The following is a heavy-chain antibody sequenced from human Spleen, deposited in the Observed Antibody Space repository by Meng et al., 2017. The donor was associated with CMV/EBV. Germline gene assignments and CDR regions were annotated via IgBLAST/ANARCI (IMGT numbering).Heavy chain of an antibody. Sequence: GESLKISCAASGFAFRRFGMHWVRQAPGKGLECVSVIYSGDRTYYADSVKGRFTISRDNSRNKLYLQMSSQKPEDTAEYYCVRSLGIEFDFWGQGTLVTVSS. CDR1: GFAFRRFG. J-gene: IGHJ4*02. CDR2: IYSGDRT. CDR3: VRSLGIEFDF. D-gene: IGHD2-2*03. V-gene: IGHV3-NL1*01.